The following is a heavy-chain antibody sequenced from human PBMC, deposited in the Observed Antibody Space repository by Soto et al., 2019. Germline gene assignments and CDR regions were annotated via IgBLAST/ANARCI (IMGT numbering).Heavy chain of an antibody. CDR1: GGSISSSSYY. CDR3: ARRRLDYYDSSGYYYAYFDY. D-gene: IGHD3-22*01. V-gene: IGHV4-39*01. CDR2: IYYSGST. Sequence: SETLSLTCTVSGGSISSSSYYWGWIRQPPGKGLEWIGSIYYSGSTYYNPFLKSRVAISVDTSKNQFSLKLSSVTAADTAVYYCARRRLDYYDSSGYYYAYFDYWGQGTLVTVSS. J-gene: IGHJ4*02.